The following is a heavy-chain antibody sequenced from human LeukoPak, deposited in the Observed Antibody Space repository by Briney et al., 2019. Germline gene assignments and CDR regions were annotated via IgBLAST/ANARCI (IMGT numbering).Heavy chain of an antibody. CDR2: ISYDGSNK. Sequence: PGGSLRLSCAASGFIFSSYGMHWVRQAPGKGLEWVAVISYDGSNKYYADSVKGRCTISRDNSKNTLYLQMNSLRAEDTAVYYCAKALELREGYYFDYWGQGTLVTVSS. J-gene: IGHJ4*02. CDR3: AKALELREGYYFDY. D-gene: IGHD1-7*01. V-gene: IGHV3-30*18. CDR1: GFIFSSYG.